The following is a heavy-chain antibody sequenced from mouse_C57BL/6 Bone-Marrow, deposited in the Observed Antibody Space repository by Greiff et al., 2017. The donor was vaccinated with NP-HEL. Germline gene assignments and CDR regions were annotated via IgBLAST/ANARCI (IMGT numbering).Heavy chain of an antibody. V-gene: IGHV8-5*01. CDR1: GFSLSTSNMG. Sequence: QVQLKESGPGILQPSQTLSLTCPFSGFSLSTSNMGIGWIRQPSGKGLEWLAHIWWNDDKYYNPSLKSRLTISKDTSNNQVFLKITSVDTADTATYYCAQIPYYDYDQGDWYFDVWGTGTTVTVSS. D-gene: IGHD2-4*01. CDR2: IWWNDDK. J-gene: IGHJ1*03. CDR3: AQIPYYDYDQGDWYFDV.